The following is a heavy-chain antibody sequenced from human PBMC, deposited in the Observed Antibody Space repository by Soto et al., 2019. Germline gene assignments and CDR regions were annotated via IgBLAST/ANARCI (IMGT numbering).Heavy chain of an antibody. CDR1: GYTFTSYD. D-gene: IGHD2-2*02. V-gene: IGHV1-8*01. CDR3: ARXGRGKKAGYNGLVSLGY. Sequence: ASVKVSCKASGYTFTSYDINWVRQTTGQGLEWMGWMNPNSGNTGYAQKFQGRVTMTRNTSISTAYMELSSLRSDDTAVYYCARXGRGKKAGYNGLVSLGYWGQGTLVTVSS. J-gene: IGHJ4*02. CDR2: MNPNSGNT.